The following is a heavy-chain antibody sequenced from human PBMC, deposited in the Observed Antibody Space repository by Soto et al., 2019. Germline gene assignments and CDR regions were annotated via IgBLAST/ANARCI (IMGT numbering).Heavy chain of an antibody. D-gene: IGHD2-2*02. Sequence: GGSLRLSCAASGFTFSSYGMHWVRQAPGKGLEWVAVISYDGSNKYYADSVKGRFTISRDNSKNTLYLQMNSLRAEDTAVYYCGKAHIPPRCSSTSCYSYGMDVWGQGTTVTVSS. V-gene: IGHV3-30*18. CDR2: ISYDGSNK. CDR3: GKAHIPPRCSSTSCYSYGMDV. CDR1: GFTFSSYG. J-gene: IGHJ6*02.